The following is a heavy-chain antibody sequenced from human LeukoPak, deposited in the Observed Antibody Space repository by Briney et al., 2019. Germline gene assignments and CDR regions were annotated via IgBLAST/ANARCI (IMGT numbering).Heavy chain of an antibody. V-gene: IGHV3-53*01. CDR2: IYSGGST. J-gene: IGHJ4*02. D-gene: IGHD3-10*01. CDR1: GFTFSSYG. Sequence: GGSLRLSCAASGFTFSSYGMHWVRQAPGKGLEWVSVIYSGGSTYYADSVKGRFTISRDNSKNTLYLQMNSLRAEDTAMYYCARADRFGEFYYWGQGTLVTVSS. CDR3: ARADRFGEFYY.